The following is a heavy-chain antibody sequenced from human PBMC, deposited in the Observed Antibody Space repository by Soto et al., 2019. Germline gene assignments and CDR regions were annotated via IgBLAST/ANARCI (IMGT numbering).Heavy chain of an antibody. J-gene: IGHJ4*02. Sequence: SETLSLTCAVYGGSFSGYYWAWIRQPPGKGLEWIGETNHRGNTNYNPSLKSRVTISVDTSKNQFSLNVKSVTAADTAVYYCVRGGGTTGYYFDSWGQGTPVTVSS. CDR3: VRGGGTTGYYFDS. CDR1: GGSFSGYY. CDR2: TNHRGNT. D-gene: IGHD1-7*01. V-gene: IGHV4-34*01.